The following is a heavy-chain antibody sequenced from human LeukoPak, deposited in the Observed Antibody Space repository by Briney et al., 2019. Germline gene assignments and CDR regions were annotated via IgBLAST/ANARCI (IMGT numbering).Heavy chain of an antibody. V-gene: IGHV3-21*01. D-gene: IGHD2-15*01. J-gene: IGHJ4*02. CDR2: ISSSSSYI. CDR1: GFTFSSYE. Sequence: GGSLRLSCAASGFTFSSYEMIWVRQAPGKGLEWVSSISSSSSYIYYADSVKGRFTISRDNAKNSLYLQMNSLRAEDTAVYYCARDWQLLTDYWGQGTLVTVSS. CDR3: ARDWQLLTDY.